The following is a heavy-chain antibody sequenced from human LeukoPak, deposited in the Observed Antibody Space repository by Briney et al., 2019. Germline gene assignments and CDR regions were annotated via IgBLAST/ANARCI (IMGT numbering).Heavy chain of an antibody. V-gene: IGHV3-30*01. D-gene: IGHD5-18*01. CDR2: ISYDGSNK. CDR1: GFTFSSYA. Sequence: GGSLRLSCAASGFTFSSYAMHWVRQAPGKGLEWVAVISYDGSNKYYADSVKGRFTISRDNSKNTLYLQMNSLRAEDTAVYYCARDHFAGDTAMGEFGYWGQGTLVTVSS. CDR3: ARDHFAGDTAMGEFGY. J-gene: IGHJ4*02.